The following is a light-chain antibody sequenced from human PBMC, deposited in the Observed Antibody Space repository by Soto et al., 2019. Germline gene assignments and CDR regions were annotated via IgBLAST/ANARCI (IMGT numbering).Light chain of an antibody. CDR2: RDS. V-gene: IGLV1-47*01. J-gene: IGLJ7*01. CDR1: SSSIGSNY. CDR3: AAWDDSLRGWV. Sequence: QSVLTQPPSASGTPGQRVTISCSESSSSIGSNYIYWYQQLPGTAPKLLIYRDSQRPSEVPDRFSCSKSGTSASLAISGLRSEDEADYYCAAWDDSLRGWVFGGGTQLTVL.